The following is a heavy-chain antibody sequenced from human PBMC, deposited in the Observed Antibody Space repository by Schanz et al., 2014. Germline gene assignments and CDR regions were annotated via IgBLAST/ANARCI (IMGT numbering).Heavy chain of an antibody. CDR1: GFTFSSYN. CDR2: ISPSSSYI. D-gene: IGHD4-17*01. CDR3: AKDPHRDYGGKPQAFDI. Sequence: EVQLVESGGGLVRPGDSLRLSCAASGFTFSSYNINWVRQAPGKGLEYISSISPSSSYIYYADSVKGRFTISRDNARNTVSLQMNSLRADDTAVYYCAKDPHRDYGGKPQAFDIWGQGTMVTVSS. J-gene: IGHJ3*02. V-gene: IGHV3-21*01.